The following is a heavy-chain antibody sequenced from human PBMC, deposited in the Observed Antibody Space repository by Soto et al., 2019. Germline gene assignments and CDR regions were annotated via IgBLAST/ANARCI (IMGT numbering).Heavy chain of an antibody. V-gene: IGHV1-69*12. CDR3: ARVSSSWYKDYFDY. CDR2: IIPIFGTT. CDR1: GGTFSNYA. J-gene: IGHJ4*02. Sequence: QVQLVQSGAEVKKPGSSVKVSCKASGGTFSNYAISWVRQAPGQGLEWMGGIIPIFGTTNYAQRFQGRVTIXAXEPXSTAYMELSSLRSEDTAGYYCARVSSSWYKDYFDYWGQGTLVTVSS. D-gene: IGHD6-13*01.